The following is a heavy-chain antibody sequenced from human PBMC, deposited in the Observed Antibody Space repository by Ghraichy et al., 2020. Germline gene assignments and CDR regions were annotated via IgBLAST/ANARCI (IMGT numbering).Heavy chain of an antibody. V-gene: IGHV4-4*07. D-gene: IGHD3-22*01. Sequence: SETLSLTCTVSGGSISSYYWSWIRQPAGKGLEWIGRIYTGGSTNYNPSLKSRVTMSVDTSKNQFSLKLSSVTAADTAVYYCAARRDYYDSSGYYYFDYWGQGTLVTVSS. CDR1: GGSISSYY. J-gene: IGHJ4*02. CDR2: IYTGGST. CDR3: AARRDYYDSSGYYYFDY.